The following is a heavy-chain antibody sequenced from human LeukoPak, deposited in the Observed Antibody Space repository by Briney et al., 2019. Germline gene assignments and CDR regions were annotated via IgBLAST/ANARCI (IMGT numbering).Heavy chain of an antibody. J-gene: IGHJ4*02. D-gene: IGHD3-16*02. Sequence: GGSLRLSCAASGFTFSSYSMNWVRQAPGKGLEWVSSISSSSSYIYYADSVKGRFTISRDNSKNTLYLQMNSLRVEDTAVYYCARDHYTFGGVIARNFDYWGQGTLVTVSS. CDR2: ISSSSSYI. CDR1: GFTFSSYS. CDR3: ARDHYTFGGVIARNFDY. V-gene: IGHV3-21*01.